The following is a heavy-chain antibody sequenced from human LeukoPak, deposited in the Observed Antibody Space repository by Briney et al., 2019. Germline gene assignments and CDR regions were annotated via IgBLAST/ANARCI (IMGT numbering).Heavy chain of an antibody. Sequence: SETLSLTCTVSGGSISSYYWSWIRQPAGEGLEWIGRIYTSGSTNYNPSLKSRVTISVDKSKNQFSLKLSSVTAADTAVYYCARDVGADVWGMFYFDYWGQGTLVTVSS. CDR2: IYTSGST. CDR1: GGSISSYY. V-gene: IGHV4-4*07. CDR3: ARDVGADVWGMFYFDY. D-gene: IGHD3-16*01. J-gene: IGHJ4*02.